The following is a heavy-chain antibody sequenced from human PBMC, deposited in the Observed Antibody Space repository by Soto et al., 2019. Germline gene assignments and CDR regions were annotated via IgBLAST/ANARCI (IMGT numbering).Heavy chain of an antibody. Sequence: PSETLSLTCNVSDDSLSTYYWSWIRQPAGKGLEWIGRIYASGSTNYNPSLKSRVSMSVDTSKEQFSLKMISVTAADTAIYYCARSAIPRGGWFRPWGQGVLVTVSS. J-gene: IGHJ5*02. CDR3: ARSAIPRGGWFRP. V-gene: IGHV4-4*07. CDR2: IYASGST. D-gene: IGHD2-21*01. CDR1: DDSLSTYY.